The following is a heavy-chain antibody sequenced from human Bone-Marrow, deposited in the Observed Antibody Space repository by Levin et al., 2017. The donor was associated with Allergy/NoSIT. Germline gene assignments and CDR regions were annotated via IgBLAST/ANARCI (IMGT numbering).Heavy chain of an antibody. V-gene: IGHV4-38-2*02. Sequence: PSETLSLTCAVSDYSISSGYYWGWIRQSPEKGLEWIGSIYYSGITYYNPSLKSRVTISVDTSNNRLSLKLTSVTAADTAVYYCARDRFCSTSSCSYFDYWGQGALVTVSS. CDR1: DYSISSGYY. CDR3: ARDRFCSTSSCSYFDY. D-gene: IGHD2-2*01. CDR2: IYYSGIT. J-gene: IGHJ4*02.